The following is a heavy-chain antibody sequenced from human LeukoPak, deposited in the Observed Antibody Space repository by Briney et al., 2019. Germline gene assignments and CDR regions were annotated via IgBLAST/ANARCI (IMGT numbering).Heavy chain of an antibody. V-gene: IGHV4-39*07. CDR2: IYYSGST. J-gene: IGHJ6*03. Sequence: SETLSLTCTVSGGSISSSSYYWGWIRQPPGKGLEWIGSIYYSGSTYYNPSLKSRVTISVDTSKNQFSLKLSSVTAADTAVYYCARTLRDSSGYYYHYYYYMDVWGKGTTVTVSS. CDR3: ARTLRDSSGYYYHYYYYMDV. D-gene: IGHD3-22*01. CDR1: GGSISSSSYY.